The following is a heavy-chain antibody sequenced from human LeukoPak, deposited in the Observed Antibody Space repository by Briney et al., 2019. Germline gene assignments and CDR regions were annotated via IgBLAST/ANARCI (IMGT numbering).Heavy chain of an antibody. CDR1: GFTFSNFA. CDR3: AKGEYSYGYLFDY. D-gene: IGHD5-18*01. V-gene: IGHV3-23*01. J-gene: IGHJ4*02. Sequence: GGSLRLSCAASGFTFSNFALSWVRQAPGKGLEWVSTISGSGSSTYYADSVKGRSTISRDHSRNTLYLQMNGLRAEDTAVYYCAKGEYSYGYLFDYWGQGTLVTVSS. CDR2: ISGSGSST.